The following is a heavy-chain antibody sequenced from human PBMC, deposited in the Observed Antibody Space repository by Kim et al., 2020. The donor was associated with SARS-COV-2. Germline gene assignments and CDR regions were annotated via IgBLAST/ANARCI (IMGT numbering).Heavy chain of an antibody. V-gene: IGHV4-34*01. J-gene: IGHJ6*01. D-gene: IGHD3-10*01. Sequence: SETLSLTCAVYGGSFSGYYWSWIRQPPGKGLAWIGEINHSGSTNYNPSLKSRVTISVDPSKNQFSLKLSSVTAADTAVHYCARVRGTMVRGGFAYYYYG. CDR3: ARVRGTMVRGGFAYYYYG. CDR1: GGSFSGYY. CDR2: INHSGST.